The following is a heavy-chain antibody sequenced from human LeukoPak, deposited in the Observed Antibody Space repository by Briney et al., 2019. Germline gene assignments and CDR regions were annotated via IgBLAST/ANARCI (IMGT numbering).Heavy chain of an antibody. CDR1: GGSISSYY. CDR2: IYYSGST. D-gene: IGHD5-12*01. CDR3: ARDLSGYRYFDY. V-gene: IGHV4-39*07. J-gene: IGHJ4*02. Sequence: TSETLSLTCTVSGGSISSYYWGWIRQPPGKGLEWIGSIYYSGSTYYNPSLKSRVTISVDTSKNQFSLKLSSVTAADTALYYCARDLSGYRYFDYWGQGTLVTVSS.